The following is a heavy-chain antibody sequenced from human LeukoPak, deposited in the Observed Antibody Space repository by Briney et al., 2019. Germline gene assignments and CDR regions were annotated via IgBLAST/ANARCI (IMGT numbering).Heavy chain of an antibody. CDR3: ARSPGVVPAARLDYYYYGMDV. Sequence: SETLSLTCAVYGGSFSGYYWSWIRQPPGKGLEWIGEINHSGSTNYNPSLKSRVTISVDTSKNQFSLKLSSVTAADTAVYYCARSPGVVPAARLDYYYYGMDVWGQGTTVTVSS. D-gene: IGHD2-2*01. J-gene: IGHJ6*02. CDR2: INHSGST. V-gene: IGHV4-34*01. CDR1: GGSFSGYY.